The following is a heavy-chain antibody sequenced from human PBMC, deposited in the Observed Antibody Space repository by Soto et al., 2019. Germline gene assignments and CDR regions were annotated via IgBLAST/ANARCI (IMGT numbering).Heavy chain of an antibody. V-gene: IGHV4-34*01. Sequence: ASETLSLTCAVYGGSFSGYYWSWIRQPPGKGLEWIGEINHSGSTNYNPSLKSRVTISVDTSKNQFSLKLGSVTAADTAVYYCARWGGSCDDYKVNYFDSWGQGALVTVSS. CDR2: INHSGST. J-gene: IGHJ4*02. CDR3: ARWGGSCDDYKVNYFDS. CDR1: GGSFSGYY. D-gene: IGHD2-2*01.